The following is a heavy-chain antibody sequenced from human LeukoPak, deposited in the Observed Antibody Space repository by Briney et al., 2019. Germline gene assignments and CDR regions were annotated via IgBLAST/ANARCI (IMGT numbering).Heavy chain of an antibody. CDR2: INHSGST. V-gene: IGHV4-34*01. CDR1: GGSFSGYY. CDR3: ASQHEESYFDY. D-gene: IGHD2/OR15-2a*01. Sequence: PSETLSLTCAVYGGSFSGYYWSWIRQPPGKGLEWIGEINHSGSTYYNPSLKSRVTISVDTSKNQFSLKLSSVTAADTAVYYCASQHEESYFDYWGQGTLVTVSS. J-gene: IGHJ4*02.